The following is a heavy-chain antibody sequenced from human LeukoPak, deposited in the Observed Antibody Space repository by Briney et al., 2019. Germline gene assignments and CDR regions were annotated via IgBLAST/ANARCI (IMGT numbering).Heavy chain of an antibody. J-gene: IGHJ4*02. V-gene: IGHV1-18*01. CDR3: ARLLFTVTSRDLNY. D-gene: IGHD4-17*01. CDR2: ISAYNGNT. CDR1: GYTFTSYG. Sequence: ASVKVSCKASGYTFTSYGISWVRQAPGQGVEWMGWISAYNGNTNYAQKLQGRVTMTTDTSTSTAYMELRSLRSDDTAVYYCARLLFTVTSRDLNYWGQGTLVTVSS.